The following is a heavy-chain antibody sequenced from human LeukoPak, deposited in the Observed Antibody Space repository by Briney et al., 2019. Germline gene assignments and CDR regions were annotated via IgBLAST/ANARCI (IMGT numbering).Heavy chain of an antibody. CDR1: GYTFTGYY. D-gene: IGHD3-22*01. CDR3: ARGEPYDSSGYWFDP. V-gene: IGHV1-2*02. J-gene: IGHJ5*02. CDR2: INPNSGGT. Sequence: ASVKVSCKASGYTFTGYYMHWVRQAPGQGLEWMGWINPNSGGTNYAQKFQGRVTMTRDTSISTAYMELSRLRSDDTAVYYCARGEPYDSSGYWFDPWGQGTLVTVTS.